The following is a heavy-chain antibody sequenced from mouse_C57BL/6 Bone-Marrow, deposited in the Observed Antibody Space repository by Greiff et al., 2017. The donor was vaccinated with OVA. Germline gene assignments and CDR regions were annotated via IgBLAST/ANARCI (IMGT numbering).Heavy chain of an antibody. Sequence: EVQGVEPGGDLVKPGGSLKLSCAASGFTFSSYGMSWVRQTPDKRLEWVATISSGGSYTYYPDSVKGRYTISRDNAKNTLYLQMSSLKSEDTTMYYCARDWYFDVWGTGTTVTVSS. J-gene: IGHJ1*03. V-gene: IGHV5-6*01. CDR2: ISSGGSYT. CDR3: ARDWYFDV. CDR1: GFTFSSYG.